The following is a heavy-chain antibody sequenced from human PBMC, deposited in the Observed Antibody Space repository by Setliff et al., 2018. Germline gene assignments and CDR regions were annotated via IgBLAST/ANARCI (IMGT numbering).Heavy chain of an antibody. D-gene: IGHD3-16*01. Sequence: ASVKVSCKASGYTFTSYGISWVRQAPGQGLEWMGWISAYNGNTNYAQKLQGRVTMTTDTSTSTIYMELRSLTSDDTAVYFCTRSRGPRVVLAADFDFWGQGTLVTVSS. CDR1: GYTFTSYG. CDR3: TRSRGPRVVLAADFDF. V-gene: IGHV1-18*01. CDR2: ISAYNGNT. J-gene: IGHJ4*02.